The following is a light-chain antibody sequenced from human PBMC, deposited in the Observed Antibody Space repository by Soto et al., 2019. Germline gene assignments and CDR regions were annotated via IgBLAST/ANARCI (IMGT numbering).Light chain of an antibody. CDR2: EVS. V-gene: IGLV2-18*02. CDR1: SSDVGSYNR. CDR3: SSYTSSRGYV. Sequence: QSALTQPPSVSGSPGQSVTISCTGTSSDVGSYNRVSWYQQPPGTAPKLMIYEVSNRPSGVPDRFSGSKSGNTASLTISGLKAEDEADYYCSSYTSSRGYVFGTGTKLTVL. J-gene: IGLJ1*01.